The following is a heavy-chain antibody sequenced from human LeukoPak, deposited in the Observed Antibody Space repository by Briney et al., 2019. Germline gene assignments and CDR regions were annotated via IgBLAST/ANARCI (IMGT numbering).Heavy chain of an antibody. D-gene: IGHD2-2*01. CDR3: ATVGRFCPSSNCYAYFDY. CDR1: GLSLSNFA. V-gene: IGHV3-23*01. J-gene: IGHJ4*02. CDR2: LTGNGTGT. Sequence: GGSLRLSCVASGLSLSNFAMSWVRQAPGKGLEWVSILTGNGTGTFYADSVKGRFSLSRDISTNTLYLQMTSLGAEDTALSYCATVGRFCPSSNCYAYFDYWGQGSPVTVSS.